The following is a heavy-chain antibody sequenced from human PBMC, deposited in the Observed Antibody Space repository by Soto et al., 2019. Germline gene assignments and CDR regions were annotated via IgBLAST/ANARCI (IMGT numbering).Heavy chain of an antibody. CDR1: GYTFRAYP. CDR3: ARDTDLTLVTTLDY. Sequence: QVQLVQSGAEVKKPGASVKVSCKASGYTFRAYPIYWVRQAPGQRLACMGCINASNGNTRYSEKFEGRVTFTRDTSATTAYMEFSRLRSEDTAVYFCARDTDLTLVTTLDYWGQGTPVTVSS. CDR2: INASNGNT. V-gene: IGHV1-3*01. D-gene: IGHD4-17*01. J-gene: IGHJ4*02.